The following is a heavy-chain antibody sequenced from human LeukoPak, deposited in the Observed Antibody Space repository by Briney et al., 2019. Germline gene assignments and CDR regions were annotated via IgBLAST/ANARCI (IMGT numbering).Heavy chain of an antibody. Sequence: GGSLRLSCAASGFTFSSYSMNWVRQAPGKGLEWVSSISSSSSYTYYADSVKGRFTISRDNAKNSLYLQMNSLRAEDTAVYYCARDDEWELHDYWGQGTLVTVSS. CDR3: ARDDEWELHDY. CDR1: GFTFSSYS. CDR2: ISSSSSYT. V-gene: IGHV3-21*01. J-gene: IGHJ4*02. D-gene: IGHD1-26*01.